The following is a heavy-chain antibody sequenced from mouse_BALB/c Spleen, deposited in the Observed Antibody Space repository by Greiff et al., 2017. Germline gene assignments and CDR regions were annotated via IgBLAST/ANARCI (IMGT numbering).Heavy chain of an antibody. CDR1: GFTFSDYY. CDR3: ARGYYDYAYFDY. CDR2: ISDGGSYT. D-gene: IGHD2-4*01. J-gene: IGHJ2*01. V-gene: IGHV5-4*02. Sequence: EVKLVESGGGLVKPGGSLKLSCAASGFTFSDYYMYWVRQTPEKRLEWVATISDGGSYTYYPDSVKGRFTISRDNAKNNLYLQMSSLKSEDTAMYYCARGYYDYAYFDYWGQGTTLTVSS.